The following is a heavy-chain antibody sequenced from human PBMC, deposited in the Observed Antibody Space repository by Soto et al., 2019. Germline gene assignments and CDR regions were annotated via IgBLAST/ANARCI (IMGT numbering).Heavy chain of an antibody. CDR1: GAALSSGAYF. Sequence: SETLSLTCTVSGAALSSGAYFYTWVRQPPGKGLEWLGYIYYSGGTNYNPSLKSRVTISLDKSKSQFSLRLISVTTADTAVHYCTREKSDDNYFGPWHKRTLLTVSS. V-gene: IGHV4-61*08. J-gene: IGHJ5*01. CDR3: TREKSDDNYFGP. CDR2: IYYSGGT.